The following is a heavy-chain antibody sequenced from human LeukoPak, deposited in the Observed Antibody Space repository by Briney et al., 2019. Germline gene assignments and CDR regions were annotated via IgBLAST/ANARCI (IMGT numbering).Heavy chain of an antibody. J-gene: IGHJ4*02. D-gene: IGHD3-22*01. CDR1: GFTVSSNY. Sequence: GGSLRLSCAASGFTVSSNYMSWVRQAPGKGLEWVSFISSSSDYIYYADSVKGRFTISRDKAKNSLYLQMNSLRAEDTAVYYCARDPVYYYDSSGTFFDYWGQGTLVTVSS. CDR2: ISSSSDYI. V-gene: IGHV3-21*01. CDR3: ARDPVYYYDSSGTFFDY.